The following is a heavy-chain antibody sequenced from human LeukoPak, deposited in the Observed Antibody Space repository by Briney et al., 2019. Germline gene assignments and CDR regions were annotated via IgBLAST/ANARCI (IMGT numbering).Heavy chain of an antibody. CDR1: GLTFTDFW. D-gene: IGHD2-2*01. Sequence: PGGSLRLSCAASGLTFTDFWMNWVRLAPGRGLEWLANINPYGTEKYYVDSVKGRFAISRVNAKNEVYLEMNSLRAEDTGVYYCSGRDSSRSPRAYWGQGALVSVSS. J-gene: IGHJ4*02. CDR3: SGRDSSRSPRAY. CDR2: INPYGTEK. V-gene: IGHV3-7*01.